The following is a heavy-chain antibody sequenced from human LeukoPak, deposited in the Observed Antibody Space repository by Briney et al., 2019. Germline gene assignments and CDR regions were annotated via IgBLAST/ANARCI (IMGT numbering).Heavy chain of an antibody. Sequence: SVKVSCKASGGTFSSYAISWVRQARGQGLEWMGRIIPILGIANYAQKFQGRVTITADKSTSTAYMELSSLRSEDTAVYYCARAQSTGYFDYWGQGTLVTVSS. V-gene: IGHV1-69*04. CDR1: GGTFSSYA. CDR3: ARAQSTGYFDY. D-gene: IGHD2-8*02. J-gene: IGHJ4*02. CDR2: IIPILGIA.